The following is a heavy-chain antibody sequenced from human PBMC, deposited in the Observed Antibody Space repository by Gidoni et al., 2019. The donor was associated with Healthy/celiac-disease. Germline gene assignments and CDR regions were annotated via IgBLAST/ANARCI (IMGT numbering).Heavy chain of an antibody. CDR1: GCTFSSYA. J-gene: IGHJ4*02. V-gene: IGHV1-69*01. Sequence: VQLVQSGADVKKPGSSVQVSCNASGCTFSSYAISWVRQAPGQGLEWMGGIIPIFGTANYAQKFQGRVTITADESTSTAYMELSSLRSEDTAVYYCARAGIAVAGLGYWGQGTLVTVSS. CDR3: ARAGIAVAGLGY. CDR2: IIPIFGTA. D-gene: IGHD6-19*01.